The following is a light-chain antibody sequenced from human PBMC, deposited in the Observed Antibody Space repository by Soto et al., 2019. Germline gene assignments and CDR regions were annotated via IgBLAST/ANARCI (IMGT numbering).Light chain of an antibody. Sequence: QSVLAQPASVSGSPGQSITISCTGTSSDVGGFNYVSWYQQYPGKAPKLLIYDVSNRPSGVSNRFSGSKSGNTASLTISGLQAEDEADYYCSSYTSNNTHVFGTGTKVT. CDR1: SSDVGGFNY. J-gene: IGLJ1*01. CDR2: DVS. CDR3: SSYTSNNTHV. V-gene: IGLV2-14*03.